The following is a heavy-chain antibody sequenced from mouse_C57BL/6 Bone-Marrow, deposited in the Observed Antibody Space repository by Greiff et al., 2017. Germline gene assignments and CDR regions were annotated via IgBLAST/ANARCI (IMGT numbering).Heavy chain of an antibody. CDR3: ARVTGYYAMDY. CDR2: IYPGSGST. V-gene: IGHV1-55*01. CDR1: GYTFTSYW. J-gene: IGHJ4*01. Sequence: QVQLQQPGAELVKPGASVKMSCTASGYTFTSYWITWVKQRPGHGLEWIGDIYPGSGSTNYNEKFKSKATLTVDTSSSTAYMQLSSLTSEDSAVYYCARVTGYYAMDYWGQGTSVTVSS. D-gene: IGHD4-1*01.